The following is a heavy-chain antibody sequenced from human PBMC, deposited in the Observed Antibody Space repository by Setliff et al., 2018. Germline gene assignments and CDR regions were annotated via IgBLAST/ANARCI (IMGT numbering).Heavy chain of an antibody. CDR1: GISISSGHY. CDR2: IYHKGRT. CDR3: ASPRRDDLDSPFDAFDI. D-gene: IGHD3-3*01. Sequence: PSETLSLTCSVSGISISSGHYWGWIRQPPGKGLEWIATIYHKGRTYYNPSLDSRVTISLDTSKNHFSLRLSSVTAADTAVYYCASPRRDDLDSPFDAFDIWGQGTKVTV. V-gene: IGHV4-38-2*02. J-gene: IGHJ3*02.